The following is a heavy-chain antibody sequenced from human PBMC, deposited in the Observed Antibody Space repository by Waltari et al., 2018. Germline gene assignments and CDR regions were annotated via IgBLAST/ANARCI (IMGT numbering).Heavy chain of an antibody. Sequence: EVQLLESGGGLVQPGRPLRLTCVASGFTLSDYAMSWVRQAPGEGLEWVSSRSSSGNGKYYADSVKGRFSIARDTSKNTLYRHMSSLRVEDTAVYYCAKLMRDILTGPDYWGQGTLVTVSS. CDR2: RSSSGNGK. J-gene: IGHJ4*02. CDR3: AKLMRDILTGPDY. D-gene: IGHD3-9*01. V-gene: IGHV3-23*01. CDR1: GFTLSDYA.